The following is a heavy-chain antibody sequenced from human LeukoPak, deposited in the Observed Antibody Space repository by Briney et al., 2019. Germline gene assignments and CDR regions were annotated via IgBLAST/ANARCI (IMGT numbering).Heavy chain of an antibody. CDR1: GYSFTSNW. Sequence: GESLKISCKGSGYSFTSNWIGWVRQMPGKGLECMGMIYPGDSEVRYSPSFQGHITISADKSISTAYLQWSSLKASDTAMYYCARLTGYRAVKYYYYYGMDVRGQGTTVTVSS. J-gene: IGHJ6*02. CDR3: ARLTGYRAVKYYYYYGMDV. V-gene: IGHV5-51*01. CDR2: IYPGDSEV. D-gene: IGHD6-13*01.